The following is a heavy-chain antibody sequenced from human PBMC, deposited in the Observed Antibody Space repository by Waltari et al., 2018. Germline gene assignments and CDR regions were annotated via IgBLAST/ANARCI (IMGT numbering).Heavy chain of an antibody. CDR1: GGSISTYS. V-gene: IGHV4-59*01. CDR3: ARGYSGNYGRFDY. CDR2: IYYSGTT. J-gene: IGHJ4*02. D-gene: IGHD5-12*01. Sequence: QVQLQESGPGLVKPSETLSLTCTVSGGSISTYSWSWIRQPPGKGLEWIGYIYYSGTTNYNPSLKSRVTISVDTSKNQFSLKLSSVTAADTAVYYCARGYSGNYGRFDYWGQGTLVTVSS.